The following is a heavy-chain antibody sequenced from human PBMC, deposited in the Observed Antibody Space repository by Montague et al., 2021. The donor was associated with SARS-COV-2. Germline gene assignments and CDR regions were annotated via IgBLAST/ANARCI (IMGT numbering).Heavy chain of an antibody. CDR1: GGSISSSNYY. V-gene: IGHV4-39*07. CDR2: LYYSGST. CDR3: ARDDIVLQGVRKGMDV. D-gene: IGHD3-10*01. J-gene: IGHJ6*02. Sequence: SETLSLTCTVSGGSISSSNYYWSCNRQPPGKGLEWIGNLYYSGSTNYNPSLKSRVTISIDTSKNQFSLKLSAVTAADTAVYYCARDDIVLQGVRKGMDVWGQGTTVTVSS.